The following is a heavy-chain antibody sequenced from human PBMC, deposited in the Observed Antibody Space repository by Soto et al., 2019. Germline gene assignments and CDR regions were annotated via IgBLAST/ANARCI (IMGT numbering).Heavy chain of an antibody. J-gene: IGHJ4*02. CDR1: GGSFSGYY. CDR3: ARGPGITIFGVVTPDPLDY. Sequence: QVQLQQWGAGLLKPSETLSLTCAVYGGSFSGYYWSWIRQPPGKGLEWIGEINHSGSTNYNPSLKSRVTISVDTSKIQFSLKLSSVTGADTAVYYCARGPGITIFGVVTPDPLDYWGQGTLVTVSS. CDR2: INHSGST. V-gene: IGHV4-34*01. D-gene: IGHD3-3*01.